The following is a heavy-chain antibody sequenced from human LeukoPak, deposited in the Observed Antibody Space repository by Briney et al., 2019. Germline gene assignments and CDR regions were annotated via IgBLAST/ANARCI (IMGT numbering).Heavy chain of an antibody. Sequence: ASVKDTCKASVYTFTSYHINWVRQATGQGLDWMGFMNPNSGGTNYAQKFQGRVTMTRDTSISTVYMDLSRLRSDDTAVYYCAKTSEIQLWPSYVDYWGQGTLVTVSS. CDR1: VYTFTSYH. D-gene: IGHD5-18*01. J-gene: IGHJ4*02. CDR2: MNPNSGGT. V-gene: IGHV1-2*02. CDR3: AKTSEIQLWPSYVDY.